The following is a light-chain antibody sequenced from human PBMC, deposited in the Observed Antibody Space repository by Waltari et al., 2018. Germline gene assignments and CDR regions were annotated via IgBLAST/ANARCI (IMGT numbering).Light chain of an antibody. CDR2: DAA. Sequence: DIQMPQSPSSLSASIGARVIITCQASQGIRKFLSWVQQESGNVPKVLISDAANLETGVSSRFRGSGIGTYFSYTINSLQPEDIETYFCQQYESLPLGFGGGTKVEVK. J-gene: IGKJ4*01. CDR1: QGIRKF. V-gene: IGKV1-33*01. CDR3: QQYESLPLG.